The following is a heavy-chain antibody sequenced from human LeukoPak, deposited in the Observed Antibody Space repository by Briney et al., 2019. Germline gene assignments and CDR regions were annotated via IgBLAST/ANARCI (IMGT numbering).Heavy chain of an antibody. CDR2: ISPTGSTT. Sequence: GGSLRLSCIASGFSFSRHWMHWARQLPGKGLVWVSRISPTGSTTSYADSVKGRFTVSRDNAKNTLYLQVNNLRAEDTAVYYCARGPNSNWSGLDFWGQGTLLTVSS. CDR1: GFSFSRHW. CDR3: ARGPNSNWSGLDF. D-gene: IGHD6-6*01. V-gene: IGHV3-74*01. J-gene: IGHJ4*02.